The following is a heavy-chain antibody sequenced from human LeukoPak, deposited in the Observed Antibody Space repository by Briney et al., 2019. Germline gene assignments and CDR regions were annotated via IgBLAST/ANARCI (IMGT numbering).Heavy chain of an antibody. CDR3: ARLLHSTSSSRFDF. J-gene: IGHJ4*02. Sequence: KPGGSLRLSCAASGFTFSDAWMRWVRQPPGKGLECVGTILYSGSTYYNPSLKSRVTISVDTSKNQFSLKLSSVAAADTAVYYCARLLHSTSSSRFDFWGQGTLVTVSS. CDR1: GFTFSDAW. D-gene: IGHD6-6*01. V-gene: IGHV4-39*01. CDR2: ILYSGST.